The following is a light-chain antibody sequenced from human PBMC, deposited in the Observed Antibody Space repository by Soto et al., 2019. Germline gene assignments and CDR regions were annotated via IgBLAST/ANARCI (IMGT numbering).Light chain of an antibody. CDR3: SSYTNINTRACV. J-gene: IGLJ1*01. Sequence: QFSLTQPASVFGAPGQSITISCTGTSGDIGSYNRVSWYQQHPGKAPKLIIYEVTDRPSGVSNRFSGSKSGNTASLTISGLQAEDEAEYYCSSYTNINTRACVFGTGTKVTV. CDR2: EVT. V-gene: IGLV2-14*01. CDR1: SGDIGSYNR.